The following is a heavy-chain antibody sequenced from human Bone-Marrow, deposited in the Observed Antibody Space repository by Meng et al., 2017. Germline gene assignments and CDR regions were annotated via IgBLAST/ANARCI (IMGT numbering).Heavy chain of an antibody. CDR3: AKFGDILTGYINYFDY. Sequence: GGSLRLSCAASGFTFDDYAMHWVRQAPGKGLEWVSGISWNSGSIGYADSVKGRFTISRDNSKNTLYLQMNSLRAEDTAVYYCAKFGDILTGYINYFDYWGQGTLVTVSS. CDR1: GFTFDDYA. D-gene: IGHD3-9*01. J-gene: IGHJ4*02. V-gene: IGHV3-9*01. CDR2: ISWNSGSI.